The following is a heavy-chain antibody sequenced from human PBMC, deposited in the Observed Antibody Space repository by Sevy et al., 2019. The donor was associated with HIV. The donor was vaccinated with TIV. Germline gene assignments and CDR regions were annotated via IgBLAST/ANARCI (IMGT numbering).Heavy chain of an antibody. CDR3: AREGYSYGYRSLDY. V-gene: IGHV3-48*02. CDR1: GFTFSSYS. D-gene: IGHD5-18*01. Sequence: GGSLRLSCAASGFTFSSYSMNWVRQAPGKGLEWVSYISSSSSTIYYADSVKGRFTISRDNAKNSLYLQMNSLRDEDTAVYYCAREGYSYGYRSLDYWDQGTLVTVSS. CDR2: ISSSSSTI. J-gene: IGHJ4*02.